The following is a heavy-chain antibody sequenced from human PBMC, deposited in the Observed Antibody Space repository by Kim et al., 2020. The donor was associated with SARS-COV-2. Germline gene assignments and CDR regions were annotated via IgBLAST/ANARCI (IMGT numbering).Heavy chain of an antibody. CDR3: ARHARAGDGSDHYFHY. D-gene: IGHD3-10*01. J-gene: IGHJ4*02. Sequence: GESLKISCKGSGYTFPTYWIAWVRQMPGKGLEWMGIIYPGDSDTRYSPSFQGLVTISADRSTAHLQWSSLKASDTAIYYCARHARAGDGSDHYFHYWGQG. V-gene: IGHV5-51*01. CDR1: GYTFPTYW. CDR2: IYPGDSDT.